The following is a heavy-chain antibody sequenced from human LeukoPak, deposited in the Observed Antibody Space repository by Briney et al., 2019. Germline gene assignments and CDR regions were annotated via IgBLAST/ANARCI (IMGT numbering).Heavy chain of an antibody. CDR2: ISSSSSTI. CDR1: GFTFSSYS. J-gene: IGHJ5*02. Sequence: HPGGSLRLSCAASGFTFSSYSMNWVRQAPGKGLEWVSYISSSSSTIYYADSVKGRFTISRDNAKNSLYLQMNSLRDEDTAVYYCAGRFVPTAMRYNWFDPWGQGTLVTVSS. D-gene: IGHD2-2*01. CDR3: AGRFVPTAMRYNWFDP. V-gene: IGHV3-48*02.